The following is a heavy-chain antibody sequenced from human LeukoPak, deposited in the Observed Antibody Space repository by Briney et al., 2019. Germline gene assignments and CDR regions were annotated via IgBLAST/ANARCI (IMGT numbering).Heavy chain of an antibody. CDR3: VKEDDLWHEEGNWFDP. Sequence: GGSLRLSCLASGFTFGTHSMSWVRQGPGKALEWLSAISSVDTAYYADCVRGSFIVSRDNSTNKVHLQLNRLRAEHTAIYFCVKEDDLWHEEGNWFDPRGQGTLVTVSS. D-gene: IGHD3-3*01. CDR2: ISSVDTA. J-gene: IGHJ5*02. CDR1: GFTFGTHS. V-gene: IGHV3-23*01.